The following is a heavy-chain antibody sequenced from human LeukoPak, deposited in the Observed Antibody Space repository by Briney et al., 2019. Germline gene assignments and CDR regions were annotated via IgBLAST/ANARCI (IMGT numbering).Heavy chain of an antibody. CDR1: GGSFSSYY. V-gene: IGHV4-59*01. CDR2: IYHSGST. CDR3: VRGHLVGGWFKYDAFDI. J-gene: IGHJ3*02. Sequence: PSETLSLTCAVYGGSFSSYYWSWIRQPPGKGLEWIGYIYHSGSTNYNPSLKSRVTISLDTSKKHFSLKLSSVTAADTAVYYCVRGHLVGGWFKYDAFDIWGQGTMVSVSS. D-gene: IGHD6-19*01.